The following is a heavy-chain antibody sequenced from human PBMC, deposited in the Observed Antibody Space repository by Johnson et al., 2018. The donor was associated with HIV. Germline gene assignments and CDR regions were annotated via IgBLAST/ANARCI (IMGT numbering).Heavy chain of an antibody. CDR3: ARESALTGDSLGFDI. V-gene: IGHV3-30-3*01. D-gene: IGHD7-27*01. CDR1: GFTFNSYA. J-gene: IGHJ3*02. CDR2: ISYDGSNK. Sequence: QVQLVESGGGVVQPGRSLRLSCAASGFTFNSYAMHWVRQAPGKGLEWVAVISYDGSNKYQKDSVKGRFTISRDNAKNSLYLQMNSLRAEDTAVYYCARESALTGDSLGFDIWGQGTMVTVSS.